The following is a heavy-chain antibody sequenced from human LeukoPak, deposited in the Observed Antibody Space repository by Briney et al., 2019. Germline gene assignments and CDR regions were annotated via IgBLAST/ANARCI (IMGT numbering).Heavy chain of an antibody. D-gene: IGHD7-27*01. V-gene: IGHV4-59*01. CDR1: GGSISSYY. CDR2: IYYSGST. Sequence: PSETLSLTCTVSGGSISSYYWSWIRQPPGKGLEWIGYIYYSGSTNYNPSLKSRVIISVDTSKNQFSLKLSSVTAADTAVYYCARYLPGDWFDPWGQGTLVTVSS. CDR3: ARYLPGDWFDP. J-gene: IGHJ5*02.